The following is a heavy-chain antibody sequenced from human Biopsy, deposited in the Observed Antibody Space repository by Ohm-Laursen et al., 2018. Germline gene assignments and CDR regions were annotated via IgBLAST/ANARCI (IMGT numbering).Heavy chain of an antibody. CDR3: ATKLTGYFHH. CDR1: GGTFQKYG. J-gene: IGHJ1*01. V-gene: IGHV1-69*10. Sequence: SVKVSCKSSGGTFQKYGVTWVRQAPGQGFEWMGGIIPMLGTVQYARKLRGRVTITADKPTSTAYMELTSLTSDDTAVYYCATKLTGYFHHWGQGTLVIVSS. CDR2: IIPMLGTV. D-gene: IGHD3-9*01.